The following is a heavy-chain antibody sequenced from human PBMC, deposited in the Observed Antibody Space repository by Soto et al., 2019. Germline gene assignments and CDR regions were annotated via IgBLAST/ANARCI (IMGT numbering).Heavy chain of an antibody. CDR1: GVSFSSYG. J-gene: IGHJ1*01. Sequence: QRHLVESGGGVVQPGRSLRLSCAASGVSFSSYGMHWILQAPAKGLEWVAVISHDGAFNDYADSVKGRFTISRDNSENTLFLEMDSLGPSGTAVYYCAKDYGPKAPYPYSNTHTVFWGQGARVTVSS. D-gene: IGHD6-13*01. V-gene: IGHV3-30*18. CDR2: ISHDGAFN. CDR3: AKDYGPKAPYPYSNTHTVF.